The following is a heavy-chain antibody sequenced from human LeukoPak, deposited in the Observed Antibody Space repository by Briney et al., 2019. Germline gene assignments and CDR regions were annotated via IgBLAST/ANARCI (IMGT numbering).Heavy chain of an antibody. CDR1: GGSISSSSYY. D-gene: IGHD3-10*01. CDR2: IYYSGST. CDR3: ARGRITMVRGVMTYYFDY. Sequence: SETLSLTCTVSGGSISSSSYYWGWIRQPPGKGLEWIGSIYYSGSTNYNPSLKSRVTISVDTSKNQFSLKLSSVTAADTAVYYCARGRITMVRGVMTYYFDYWGQGTLVTVSS. V-gene: IGHV4-39*07. J-gene: IGHJ4*02.